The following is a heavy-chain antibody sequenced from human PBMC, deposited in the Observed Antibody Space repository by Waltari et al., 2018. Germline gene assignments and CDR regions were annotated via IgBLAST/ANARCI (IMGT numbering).Heavy chain of an antibody. Sequence: QVQLQESGPGLVKPAETLSLTCTVSGGSIRSYYCTWVRQPPRKGLEWLGYIHYSGSTNDNPSLKSRVTISVDTAKNLFSLSLTSVTAADTALYYCARVMGVGATYDAFDIWGRGTMVTVSS. V-gene: IGHV4-59*01. CDR1: GGSIRSYY. CDR3: ARVMGVGATYDAFDI. CDR2: IHYSGST. J-gene: IGHJ3*02. D-gene: IGHD1-26*01.